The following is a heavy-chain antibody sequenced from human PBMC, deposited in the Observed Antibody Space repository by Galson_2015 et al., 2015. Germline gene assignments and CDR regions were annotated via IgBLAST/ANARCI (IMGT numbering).Heavy chain of an antibody. CDR1: GFTFSNAW. Sequence: SLRLSCAASGFTFSNAWMSWVRQAPGKGLEWVGRIKCDTGSGTTDYAAPVKDTFTISRDDSKNKLYLKMKSLKNEDTSVYYCTTRHNDYGDYNWYYYSYIDFWGKGTTVTVSS. D-gene: IGHD4-17*01. J-gene: IGHJ6*03. CDR2: IKCDTGSGTT. CDR3: TTRHNDYGDYNWYYYSYIDF. V-gene: IGHV3-15*01.